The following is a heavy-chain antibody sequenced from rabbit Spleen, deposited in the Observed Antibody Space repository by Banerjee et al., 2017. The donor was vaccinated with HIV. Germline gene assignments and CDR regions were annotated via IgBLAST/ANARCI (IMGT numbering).Heavy chain of an antibody. Sequence: QEQLEESGGDLVKPGASLTLTCKASGLDFINNYWICWVRQAPGKGLEWIACIDVVKSSSTYYATWAKGRFTISKTSSTTVTLQMTSLTAADTATYFCARDAGTYDYIDGYFNLWGPGTLVTVS. V-gene: IGHV1S45*01. CDR1: GLDFINNYW. D-gene: IGHD4-2*01. J-gene: IGHJ4*01. CDR3: ARDAGTYDYIDGYFNL. CDR2: IDVVKSSST.